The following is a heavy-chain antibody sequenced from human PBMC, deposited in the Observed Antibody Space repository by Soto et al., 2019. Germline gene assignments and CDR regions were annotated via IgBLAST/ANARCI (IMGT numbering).Heavy chain of an antibody. D-gene: IGHD6-6*01. V-gene: IGHV4-34*01. CDR1: GGSFSGYY. Sequence: QVQLQQWGAGLLKPSETLSLTCAVYGGSFSGYYWSWIRQPPGKGLEWIGEVNHSGSTNYNPSLKSRVTIAVDTSKNQFSLKLSSVTAADTAVYYWARGKSIAARRALWFDPWGQGTLVTVSS. CDR3: ARGKSIAARRALWFDP. J-gene: IGHJ5*02. CDR2: VNHSGST.